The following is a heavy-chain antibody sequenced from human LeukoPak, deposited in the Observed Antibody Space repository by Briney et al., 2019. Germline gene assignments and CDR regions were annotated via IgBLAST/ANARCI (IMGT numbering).Heavy chain of an antibody. Sequence: ASVKVSCKASKDTFTTYDVNCVRQATGLGLEWMGWMNPNSGNTGYAQKFQGTITMTMNSSIITAYMELTSLPSEDTAVYYCARSTMGARRRYDYWGQGTLVIVSS. CDR1: KDTFTTYD. CDR3: ARSTMGARRRYDY. D-gene: IGHD1-26*01. J-gene: IGHJ4*02. CDR2: MNPNSGNT. V-gene: IGHV1-8*01.